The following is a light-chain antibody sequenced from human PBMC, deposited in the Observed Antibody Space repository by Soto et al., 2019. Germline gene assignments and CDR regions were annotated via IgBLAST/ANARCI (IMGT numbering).Light chain of an antibody. CDR1: QSLVSSNGNTF. J-gene: IGKJ1*01. Sequence: DVVMTQSPLSLPVTLGQPASISCRSSQSLVSSNGNTFLIWLQQRPGQSPRRLIYKVSNRDSAVTDRFTGSGSGTDFTLEISRVEAEDVGVYYCMQATHWPWTFGQGTKVEIK. CDR3: MQATHWPWT. V-gene: IGKV2-30*01. CDR2: KVS.